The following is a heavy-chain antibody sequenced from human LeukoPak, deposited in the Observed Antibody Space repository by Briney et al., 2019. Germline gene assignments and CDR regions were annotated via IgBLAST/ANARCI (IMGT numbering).Heavy chain of an antibody. J-gene: IGHJ4*02. Sequence: ASVKVSCKASGYTFTGYYIHWVRQAPGQGLECMGWINPKSGDTNYAQKFQGRVTMTRDTSISTAYMELSRLRSDDTAVYYCARPLGEGGDYWGQGTLVTVSS. CDR2: INPKSGDT. CDR3: ARPLGEGGDY. D-gene: IGHD3-10*01. CDR1: GYTFTGYY. V-gene: IGHV1-2*02.